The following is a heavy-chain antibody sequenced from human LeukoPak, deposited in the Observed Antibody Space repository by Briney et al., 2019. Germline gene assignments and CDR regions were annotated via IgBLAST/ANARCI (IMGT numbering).Heavy chain of an antibody. CDR3: AKDRRELDVFDI. CDR2: ISGSGRTT. J-gene: IGHJ3*02. CDR1: GFTFNTYA. Sequence: GGSLRLSCAASGFTFNTYAMSWVRQAPGKGLEWVSGISGSGRTTYYAASVKGRFTISRDNSKNTLFVQMNSLRAEDTAVYYCAKDRRELDVFDIWGQGTMVTVSS. V-gene: IGHV3-23*01.